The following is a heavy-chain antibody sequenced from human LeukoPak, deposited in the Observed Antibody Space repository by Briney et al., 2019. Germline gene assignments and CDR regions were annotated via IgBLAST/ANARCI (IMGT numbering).Heavy chain of an antibody. D-gene: IGHD5-18*01. CDR3: ARDLRRRSYGDDAFDI. CDR1: GGSISSGDYY. J-gene: IGHJ3*02. CDR2: IYYSGST. Sequence: PSETLSLTCTVSGGSISSGDYYWSWIRQPPGKGLEWIGYIYYSGSTYYNPSLKSRVTISVDTSKNQFSLKLSSVTAADTAVYYCARDLRRRSYGDDAFDIWGQGTMVTVSS. V-gene: IGHV4-30-4*01.